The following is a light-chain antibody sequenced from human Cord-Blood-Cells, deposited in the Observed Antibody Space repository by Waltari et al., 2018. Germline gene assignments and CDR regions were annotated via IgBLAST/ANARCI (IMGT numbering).Light chain of an antibody. CDR3: NPRDSSGNHVV. Sequence: LTQDPAVSVALGQTVRITCQGDSLRSYYASWYQQKPGQAPVLVIYGKNNRPSGIPDRFSGSSSGNTASLTITGAQAEDEADYYCNPRDSSGNHVVFGGGTKLTVL. CDR2: GKN. V-gene: IGLV3-19*01. J-gene: IGLJ2*01. CDR1: SLRSYY.